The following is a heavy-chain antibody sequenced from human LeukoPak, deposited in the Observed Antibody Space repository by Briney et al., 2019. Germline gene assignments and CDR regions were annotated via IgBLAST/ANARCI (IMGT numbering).Heavy chain of an antibody. CDR1: GFTFSTYS. Sequence: PGGSLRLSRVDSGFTFSTYSMNWVRQAPGKGLEWISHISNFGDIIHYADSVEGRFTISRDNAKNSLYLQMDSLRAEDTAVYYCAKDATAVVGTVYMDVWGKGTTVTISS. J-gene: IGHJ6*03. D-gene: IGHD6-13*01. V-gene: IGHV3-48*04. CDR3: AKDATAVVGTVYMDV. CDR2: ISNFGDII.